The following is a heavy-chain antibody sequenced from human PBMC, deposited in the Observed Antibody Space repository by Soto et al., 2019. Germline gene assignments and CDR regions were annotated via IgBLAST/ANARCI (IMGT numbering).Heavy chain of an antibody. J-gene: IGHJ4*02. Sequence: GSLRLSFPSSGFTFSSYWMQWVHQAPGKGLVWVSRINSDGSTTSYADSVKGRFTISRDNAKNTLYLQMNSLRAEDTAVYYCARDRAAAAVEYWGQGTLVTVSS. D-gene: IGHD6-13*01. CDR1: GFTFSSYW. CDR3: ARDRAAAAVEY. V-gene: IGHV3-74*01. CDR2: INSDGSTT.